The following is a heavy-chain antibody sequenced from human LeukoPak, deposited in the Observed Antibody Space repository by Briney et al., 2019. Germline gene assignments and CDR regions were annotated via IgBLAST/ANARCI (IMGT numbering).Heavy chain of an antibody. J-gene: IGHJ5*02. D-gene: IGHD6-19*01. Sequence: GGSLRLSCATSGFTFTNYAMSWVRQTPGKGLEWVSAISGSGGSTYYADSVKGRFTISRDNSKNTLYLQMNSLRAEDTAVYYCAKDPYSSGWLNWFDPWGQGTLVTVSS. CDR3: AKDPYSSGWLNWFDP. CDR2: ISGSGGST. CDR1: GFTFTNYA. V-gene: IGHV3-23*01.